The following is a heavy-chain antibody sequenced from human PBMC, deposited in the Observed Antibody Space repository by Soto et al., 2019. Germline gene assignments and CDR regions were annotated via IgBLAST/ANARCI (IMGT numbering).Heavy chain of an antibody. CDR3: AKFSKSTAARLGYYYYYGMDV. D-gene: IGHD6-6*01. J-gene: IGHJ6*02. CDR1: GFTFSSYA. CDR2: ISGSGGST. V-gene: IGHV3-23*01. Sequence: PGGSLRLSCAAFGFTFSSYAMSWVRQAPGKGLEWVSAISGSGGSTYYADSVKGRFTISRDNSKNTLYLQMNSLRAEDTAVYYCAKFSKSTAARLGYYYYYGMDVWGQGTTVTVSS.